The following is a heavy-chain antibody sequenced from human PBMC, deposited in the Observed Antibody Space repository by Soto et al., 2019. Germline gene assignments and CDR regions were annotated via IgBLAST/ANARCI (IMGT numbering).Heavy chain of an antibody. V-gene: IGHV4-31*11. CDR3: ARVRGSYGDIYYFDY. CDR2: IYYSGST. J-gene: IGHJ4*02. CDR1: GCSISSGGYS. Sequence: PSETLSLTCAVSGCSISSGGYSWSWIRQPPGKGLEWIGYIYYSGSTYYNPSLKSRVTISVDTSKNQFSLKLSSVTAADTAVYYCARVRGSYGDIYYFDYWGQGTLVTVSS. D-gene: IGHD4-17*01.